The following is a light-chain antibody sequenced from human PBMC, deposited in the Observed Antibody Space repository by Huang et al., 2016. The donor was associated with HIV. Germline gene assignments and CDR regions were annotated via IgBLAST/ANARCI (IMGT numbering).Light chain of an antibody. CDR1: QTLLHSKGYNY. V-gene: IGKV2-28*01. Sequence: DIVMTQSPLSLPVTPGEPASISCRSSQTLLHSKGYNYLDWYLQKPGQSPQLLIYFGSSRAPGVPDRFSGSGSGTDFTLKISRVEAEDVGVYYCMQALQSPRTFGQGTKVEIK. CDR2: FGS. J-gene: IGKJ1*01. CDR3: MQALQSPRT.